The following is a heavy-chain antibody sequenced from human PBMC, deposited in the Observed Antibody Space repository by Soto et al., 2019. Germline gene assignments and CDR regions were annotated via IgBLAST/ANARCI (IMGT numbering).Heavy chain of an antibody. Sequence: QVQLVESGGGVVQPGRSLRLSCAASGITLSNYAMHWVRQAPGKGLEWVAGISYNGSKEFYADSVKGRFTISRDNSKNTLYFEMNSLRAEDTALYYCSKEADIVVLIGGPHPLGYFDDWGQGTLVTVSA. CDR3: SKEADIVVLIGGPHPLGYFDD. CDR1: GITLSNYA. D-gene: IGHD2-15*01. J-gene: IGHJ4*02. V-gene: IGHV3-30*14. CDR2: ISYNGSKE.